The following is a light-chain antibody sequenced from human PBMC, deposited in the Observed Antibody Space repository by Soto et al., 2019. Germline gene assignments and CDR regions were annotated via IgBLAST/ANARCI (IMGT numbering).Light chain of an antibody. CDR2: GGS. CDR1: QTVTSSY. J-gene: IGKJ4*01. V-gene: IGKV3-20*01. CDR3: QQYGSSPLT. Sequence: EIVLTQSPGTLSLSPGERATLSCRASQTVTSSYLAWYQQKPGQAPRLLVFGGSSRATGISDRFRGVGSGTSFTLTLSRLEPEDSAVYYCQQYGSSPLTFGGGTKVEI.